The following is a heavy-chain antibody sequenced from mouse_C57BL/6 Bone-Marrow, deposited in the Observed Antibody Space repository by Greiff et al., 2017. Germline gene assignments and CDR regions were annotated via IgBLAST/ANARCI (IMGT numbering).Heavy chain of an antibody. Sequence: QVHVKQSGPELARPGASVKLSCKASGYTFTSYGISWVKQRTGQGLEGIGEIYPRSGNTYYNEKFKGKATLTADKSSSTAYMELRILTSEDSAVYFCARRLRRSYAMDYWGQGTSVTVSS. D-gene: IGHD2-4*01. CDR1: GYTFTSYG. CDR3: ARRLRRSYAMDY. J-gene: IGHJ4*01. CDR2: IYPRSGNT. V-gene: IGHV1-81*01.